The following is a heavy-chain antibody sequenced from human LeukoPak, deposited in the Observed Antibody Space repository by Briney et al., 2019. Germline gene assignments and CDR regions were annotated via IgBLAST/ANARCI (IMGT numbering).Heavy chain of an antibody. J-gene: IGHJ3*02. CDR3: AKGIVSAFDI. V-gene: IGHV3-30*18. Sequence: PGGSLRLSCAASGFTFSSYGMHWVRQAPGKGLEWVAVISYDGSNKYYADSVKGRFTISRDNSNNTLYLQMNSLRAEDTAVYYCAKGIVSAFDIWGQGTMVTVSS. D-gene: IGHD2-15*01. CDR1: GFTFSSYG. CDR2: ISYDGSNK.